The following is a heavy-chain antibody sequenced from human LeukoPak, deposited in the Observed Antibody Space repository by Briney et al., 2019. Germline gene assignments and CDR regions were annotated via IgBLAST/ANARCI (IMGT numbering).Heavy chain of an antibody. V-gene: IGHV4-59*01. D-gene: IGHD1/OR15-1a*01. Sequence: KPSETLSLTCTVSGGSISTYYWSWIRQPPGKGLEWIGYFYYTGNTDYNPSLKSRVTISGDTSKNQFSLTLSSVTAADTGVYYCARDRHWTNDWVFDYWGQGALVTVSS. CDR3: ARDRHWTNDWVFDY. J-gene: IGHJ4*02. CDR1: GGSISTYY. CDR2: FYYTGNT.